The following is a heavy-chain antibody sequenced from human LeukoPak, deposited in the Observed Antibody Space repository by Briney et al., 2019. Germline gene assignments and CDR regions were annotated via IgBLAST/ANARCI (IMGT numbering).Heavy chain of an antibody. V-gene: IGHV3-20*04. CDR3: ARDLEYYYDSSGYRGAFDI. CDR1: GFTLDDYG. CDR2: INWNGGST. D-gene: IGHD3-22*01. J-gene: IGHJ3*02. Sequence: GGSLRLSCAASGFTLDDYGMSWVRQAPGKGLEWVSGINWNGGSTGYADSVKGRFTISRDNAKSSLYLQMNSLRAEDTALYYCARDLEYYYDSSGYRGAFDIWGQGTMVTVSS.